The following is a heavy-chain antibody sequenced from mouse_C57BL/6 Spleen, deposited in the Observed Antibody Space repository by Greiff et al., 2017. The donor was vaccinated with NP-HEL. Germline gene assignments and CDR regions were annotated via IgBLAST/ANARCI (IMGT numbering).Heavy chain of an antibody. D-gene: IGHD3-2*02. CDR3: TTELRLRTY. Sequence: EVQLQQSGAELVRPGASVKLSCTASGFNIKDDYMHWVKLRPEQGLEWIGWIDPENGDTEYASKFQGKATITADTSSNTAYLQLSSLTSEDTAVYYCTTELRLRTYWGQGTLVTVSA. J-gene: IGHJ3*01. V-gene: IGHV14-4*01. CDR2: IDPENGDT. CDR1: GFNIKDDY.